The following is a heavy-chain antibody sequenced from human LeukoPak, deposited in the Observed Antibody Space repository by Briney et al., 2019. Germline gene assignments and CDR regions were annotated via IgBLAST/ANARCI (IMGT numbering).Heavy chain of an antibody. CDR3: ARDPRGSGWYRWMGEYYFDY. CDR1: GYTFTGYG. D-gene: IGHD6-19*01. J-gene: IGHJ4*02. V-gene: IGHV1-18*01. Sequence: GASVKVSCKASGYTFTGYGISWVRQAPGQGLEWMGWISAYNGNTNYAQKLQGGVTMTTDTSTSTAYMELRSLRSGDTAVYYCARDPRGSGWYRWMGEYYFDYWGQGTLVTVSS. CDR2: ISAYNGNT.